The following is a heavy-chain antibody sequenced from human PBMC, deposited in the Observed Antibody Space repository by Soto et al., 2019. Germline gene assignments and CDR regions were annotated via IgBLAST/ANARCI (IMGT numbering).Heavy chain of an antibody. CDR3: ACDYVWGSYRYRGMDV. CDR1: GGSFSGYY. V-gene: IGHV4-34*01. J-gene: IGHJ6*02. CDR2: INHSGST. Sequence: QVQLQQWGAGLLKPSETLSLTCAVYGGSFSGYYWSWIRQPPGKGLEWIGEINHSGSTNYNPSLKSGVTISVDTSTNQFSLKLSSVTAADTAVYYCACDYVWGSYRYRGMDVWGQGTTVTVSS. D-gene: IGHD3-16*02.